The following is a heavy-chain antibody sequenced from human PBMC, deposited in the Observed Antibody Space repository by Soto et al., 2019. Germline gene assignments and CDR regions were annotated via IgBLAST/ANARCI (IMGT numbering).Heavy chain of an antibody. CDR3: ARLGSFGITPHNWFDP. V-gene: IGHV5-51*01. Sequence: GESLKISCRASGYTCTEYYIGWVRQMPGKGLEWLGIIYPPDSDTRYGPSFQGRVTMSLDKSINTAYLQWTSLTTSDSAIYYCARLGSFGITPHNWFDPWGPRSQLTVSS. CDR2: IYPPDSDT. J-gene: IGHJ5*02. D-gene: IGHD1-20*01. CDR1: GYTCTEYY.